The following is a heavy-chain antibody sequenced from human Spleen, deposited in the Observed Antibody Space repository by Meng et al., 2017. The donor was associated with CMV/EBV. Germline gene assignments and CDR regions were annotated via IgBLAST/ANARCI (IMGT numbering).Heavy chain of an antibody. CDR3: ARDHTIPL. Sequence: SLPCTVSGGSISSCDYYWSWIRQPPGKGLEWIGFIYYSGSTYYNPSLKGRVTISVDKSRNQFSLRLRSVTAADTAVYYCARDHTIPLWGRGTLVTVSS. CDR1: GGSISSCDYY. J-gene: IGHJ2*01. CDR2: IYYSGST. V-gene: IGHV4-30-4*08. D-gene: IGHD3-3*01.